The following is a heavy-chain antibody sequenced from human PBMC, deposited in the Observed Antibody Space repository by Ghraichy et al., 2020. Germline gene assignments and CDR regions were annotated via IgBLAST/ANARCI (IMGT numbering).Heavy chain of an antibody. CDR1: GGSISSYY. Sequence: SETLSLTCTVSGGSISSYYWSWIRQPPGKGLEWIGYIYYSGSTNYNPSLKSRVTISVDTSKNQFSLKLSSVTAADTAVYYCARVPNSGSYYGFTLLEPYFDYWGQGTLVTVSS. D-gene: IGHD1-26*01. CDR3: ARVPNSGSYYGFTLLEPYFDY. J-gene: IGHJ4*02. CDR2: IYYSGST. V-gene: IGHV4-59*01.